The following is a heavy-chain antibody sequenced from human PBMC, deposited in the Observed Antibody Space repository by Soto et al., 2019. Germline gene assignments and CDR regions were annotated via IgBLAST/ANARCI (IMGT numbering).Heavy chain of an antibody. D-gene: IGHD3-3*01. V-gene: IGHV3-23*01. CDR2: ISGSGGST. CDR3: AKKLIESTIFGVVIDPYYYYYGMDV. CDR1: GFTFSSYA. J-gene: IGHJ6*02. Sequence: EVQLLESGGGLVQPGGSLRLSCAASGFTFSSYAMSWVRQAPGKGLEWVSAISGSGGSTYYADSVKGRFTISRDNSKNTLYLHMTSLRAEDTAVYYCAKKLIESTIFGVVIDPYYYYYGMDVWGQGTTVTVSS.